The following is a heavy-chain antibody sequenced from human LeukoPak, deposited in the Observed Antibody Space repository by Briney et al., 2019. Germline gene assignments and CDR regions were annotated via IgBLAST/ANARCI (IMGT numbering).Heavy chain of an antibody. D-gene: IGHD1-20*01. V-gene: IGHV1-69*05. CDR2: IIPIFGTA. J-gene: IGHJ4*02. CDR3: ARNGYNWNQPFDY. CDR1: GYTFTGYY. Sequence: SVKVSCKASGYTFTGYYMHWVRQAPGQGLEWMGGIIPIFGTANYAQKFQGRVTITTDESTSTAYMELSSLRSEDTAVYYCARNGYNWNQPFDYWGQGTLVTVSS.